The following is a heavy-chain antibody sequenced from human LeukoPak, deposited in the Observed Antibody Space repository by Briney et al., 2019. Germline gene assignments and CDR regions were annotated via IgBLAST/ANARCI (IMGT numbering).Heavy chain of an antibody. V-gene: IGHV3-30*03. D-gene: IGHD3-22*01. J-gene: IGHJ4*02. CDR2: ISYDGSNK. Sequence: GGSLRLSCAASGFTFSSYGMHWVRQAPGKGLEWVAVISYDGSNKYYADSVKGRFTISRDNAKNSLYLQMNSLRAEDTAVYYCAREYYDSSGYEDYWGQGTLVTVSS. CDR1: GFTFSSYG. CDR3: AREYYDSSGYEDY.